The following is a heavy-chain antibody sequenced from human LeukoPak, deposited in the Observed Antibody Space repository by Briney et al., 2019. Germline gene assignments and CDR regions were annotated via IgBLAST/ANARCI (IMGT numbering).Heavy chain of an antibody. J-gene: IGHJ4*02. CDR2: IIPIFGTA. V-gene: IGHV1-69*13. D-gene: IGHD3-3*01. Sequence: GASVKVSCKASGYTFTGYYMHWVRQAPGQGLEWMGGIIPIFGTANYAQKFQGRVTITADESTSTAYMELSSLRSEDTAVYYCARAGDFWSGRYFDYWGQGTLVTVSS. CDR3: ARAGDFWSGRYFDY. CDR1: GYTFTGYY.